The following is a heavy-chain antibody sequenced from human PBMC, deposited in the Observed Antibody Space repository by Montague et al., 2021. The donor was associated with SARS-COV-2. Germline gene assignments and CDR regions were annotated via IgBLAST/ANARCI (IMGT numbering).Heavy chain of an antibody. CDR2: IYYSGST. CDR3: ARDHGQWFGELLGHGLGV. D-gene: IGHD3-10*01. CDR1: SGSISTGHH. Sequence: TLSLTCSVSSGSISTGHHWSWIRQHPMKGLEWIGYIYYSGSTYYNPSFKGRVTISIDTAKNQFSLELTSMTAADTAVYYCARDHGQWFGELLGHGLGVWGQGTTV. J-gene: IGHJ6*02. V-gene: IGHV4-31*03.